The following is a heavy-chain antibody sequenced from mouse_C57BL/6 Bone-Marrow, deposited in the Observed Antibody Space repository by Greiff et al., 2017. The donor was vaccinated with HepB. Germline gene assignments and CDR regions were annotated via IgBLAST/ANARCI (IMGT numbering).Heavy chain of an antibody. D-gene: IGHD1-1*01. Sequence: VQLVESGAELVRPGASVKLSCKASGYTFTDYYINWVKQRPGQGLEWIARIYPGSGNTYYNEKFKGKATLTAEKSSSTAYMQLSSLTSEDSAVYFCARRDTTVAYAMDYWGQGTSVTVSS. CDR2: IYPGSGNT. CDR1: GYTFTDYY. CDR3: ARRDTTVAYAMDY. V-gene: IGHV1-76*01. J-gene: IGHJ4*01.